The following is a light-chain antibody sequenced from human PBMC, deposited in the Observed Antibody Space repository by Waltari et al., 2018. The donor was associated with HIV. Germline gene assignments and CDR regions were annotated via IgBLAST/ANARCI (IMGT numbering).Light chain of an antibody. CDR3: QQVNMPFT. J-gene: IGKJ3*01. V-gene: IGKV1-9*01. CDR2: AAS. Sequence: DIQLTQSPSFLSASVGDRVTGTCRAGQGISTYLTWYQQKPGKAPKLLIYAASTLQTGVPSRFSGSGSGTEFTLTISSLQPEDVATYYCQQVNMPFTFGPGTKVDIK. CDR1: QGISTY.